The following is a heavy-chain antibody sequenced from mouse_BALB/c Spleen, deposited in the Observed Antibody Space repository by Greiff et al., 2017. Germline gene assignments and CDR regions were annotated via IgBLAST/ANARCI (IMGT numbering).Heavy chain of an antibody. CDR1: GYTFTNYW. CDR2: IYPGGGYT. D-gene: IGHD2-13*01. J-gene: IGHJ2*01. V-gene: IGHV1-63*02. CDR3: ARRRGGDYYFDY. Sequence: VKLQQSGAELVRPGTSVKISCKASGYTFTNYWLGWVKQRPGHGLEWIGDIYPGGGYTNYNEKFKGKATLTADTSSSTAYMQLSSLTSEDSAVYFCARRRGGDYYFDYWGQGTTLTVSS.